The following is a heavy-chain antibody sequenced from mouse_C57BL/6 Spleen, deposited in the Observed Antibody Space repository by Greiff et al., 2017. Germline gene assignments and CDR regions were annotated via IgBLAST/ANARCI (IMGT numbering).Heavy chain of an antibody. J-gene: IGHJ4*01. CDR2: ISYDGSN. D-gene: IGHD2-5*01. V-gene: IGHV3-6*01. Sequence: VQLKESGPGLVKPSQSLSLTCSVTGYSITSGYYWNWIRQFPGNKLEWMGYISYDGSNNYNPSLKNRISITRDTSKNQFFLKLNSVTTEDTATYYCGRDYSNAMDYWGQGTSVTVSS. CDR3: GRDYSNAMDY. CDR1: GYSITSGYY.